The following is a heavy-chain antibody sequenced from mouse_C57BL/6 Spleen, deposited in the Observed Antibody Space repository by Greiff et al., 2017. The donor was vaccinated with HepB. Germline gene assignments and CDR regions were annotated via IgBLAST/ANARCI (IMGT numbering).Heavy chain of an antibody. Sequence: QVQLKESGAELARPGASVKMSCKASGYTFTSYTMDWVKQRPGQGLEWIGYINPSSGYTKYNQKFKDKATLTADKSSSTAYMQLSSLTSEDSAVYYCARWGTTAAMDYWGQGTSVTVSS. J-gene: IGHJ4*01. D-gene: IGHD1-2*01. CDR1: GYTFTSYT. CDR2: INPSSGYT. CDR3: ARWGTTAAMDY. V-gene: IGHV1-4*01.